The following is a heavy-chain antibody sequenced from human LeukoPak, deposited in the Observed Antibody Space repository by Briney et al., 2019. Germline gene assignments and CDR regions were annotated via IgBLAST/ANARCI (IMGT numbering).Heavy chain of an antibody. J-gene: IGHJ3*02. D-gene: IGHD3-9*01. CDR3: ARASSKQLAGYLPDGFDI. V-gene: IGHV3-23*01. Sequence: GGSLRLSCAASGFTFSNYAMSWVRQAPGKGLEWVSAISDNGGSTYYADSVKGRFTISRDNSKNTLYLQMNSLRADDAAVYYCARASSKQLAGYLPDGFDIWGQGTMVTVSS. CDR2: ISDNGGST. CDR1: GFTFSNYA.